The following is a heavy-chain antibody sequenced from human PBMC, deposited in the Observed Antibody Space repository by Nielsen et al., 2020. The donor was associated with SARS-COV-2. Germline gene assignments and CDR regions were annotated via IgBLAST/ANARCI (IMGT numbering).Heavy chain of an antibody. CDR3: AKDWTAIVVVPSGGVDY. CDR1: GFTFSTYG. CDR2: ISYDGSNK. D-gene: IGHD2-15*01. V-gene: IGHV3-30*18. J-gene: IGHJ4*02. Sequence: GGSLRLSCAASGFTFSTYGMHWVRQAPGKGLEWVAAISYDGSNKYYVDSVKGRFTISRDNSKNTLYLQMSSLREEDTAVYYCAKDWTAIVVVPSGGVDYWGQGNLVTVSS.